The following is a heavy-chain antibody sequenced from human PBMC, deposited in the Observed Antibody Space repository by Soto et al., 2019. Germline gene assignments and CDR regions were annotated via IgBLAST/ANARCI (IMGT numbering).Heavy chain of an antibody. J-gene: IGHJ6*03. Sequence: QVQLVQSGAEVKKPGSSVKVSCKASGGTFSSYTISWVRQAPGQVLEWMGRIIPILGIANYAQKFQGRVTITADKSTSTAYMELSSLRSEDTAVYYCARESEDIVVVPANYYMDVWGKGTTVTVSS. CDR3: ARESEDIVVVPANYYMDV. D-gene: IGHD2-2*01. CDR1: GGTFSSYT. CDR2: IIPILGIA. V-gene: IGHV1-69*08.